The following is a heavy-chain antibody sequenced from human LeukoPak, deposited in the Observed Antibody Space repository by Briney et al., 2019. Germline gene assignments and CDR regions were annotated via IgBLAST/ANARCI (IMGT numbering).Heavy chain of an antibody. CDR2: IYYSGST. D-gene: IGHD6-6*01. V-gene: IGHV4-31*03. J-gene: IGHJ4*02. Sequence: PSQTLSLTCTVSGGSISSGGYYWSWIRQHPGKGLEWIGYIYYSGSTYYNPSLKSRVTISVDTSKNQFSLKLSSVTPADTAVYYCARGKQLVANDYWGQGTLVTVSS. CDR3: ARGKQLVANDY. CDR1: GGSISSGGYY.